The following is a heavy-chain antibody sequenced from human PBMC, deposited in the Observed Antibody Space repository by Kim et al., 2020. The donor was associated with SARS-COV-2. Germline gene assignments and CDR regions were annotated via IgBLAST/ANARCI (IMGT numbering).Heavy chain of an antibody. CDR2: INPNSVGT. CDR3: ARALWLRSVNWFDP. Sequence: ASVKVSCKASGYTFTGYYMHWVRQAPGQGLEWMGWINPNSVGTNYAQKFQGRVTMTRDTSISTAYMELSRLRSDDTAVYYCARALWLRSVNWFDPWGQGTLVTVSS. CDR1: GYTFTGYY. V-gene: IGHV1-2*02. D-gene: IGHD5-12*01. J-gene: IGHJ5*02.